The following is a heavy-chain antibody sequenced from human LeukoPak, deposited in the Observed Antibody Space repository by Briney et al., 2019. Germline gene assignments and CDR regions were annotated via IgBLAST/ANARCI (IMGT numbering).Heavy chain of an antibody. Sequence: ASVKVSCKASGGPFGSYAINWVRQAPGQGPEWMGGIVPAYGTANYAQKFKGRVTITADESTSTAYMEMSSLGSEDTAVYYCARDRTSGHSNFFPYWGPGTLVTVSS. V-gene: IGHV1-69*13. CDR3: ARDRTSGHSNFFPY. CDR2: IVPAYGTA. J-gene: IGHJ4*02. CDR1: GGPFGSYA. D-gene: IGHD4-11*01.